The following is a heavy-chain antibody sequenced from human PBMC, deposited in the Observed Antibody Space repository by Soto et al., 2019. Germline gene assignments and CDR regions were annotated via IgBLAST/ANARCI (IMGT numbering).Heavy chain of an antibody. CDR3: ARLALVTRIFDY. Sequence: SETLSLTCAVSGGSISSDGYSWSWIRQPPGKGLEWIGYVYHSGNPYYNPSLKGRVTISLDRSKNPFSLELGSVTAADTAVYYCARLALVTRIFDYWGQGTLVTVSS. J-gene: IGHJ4*02. V-gene: IGHV4-30-2*01. CDR1: GGSISSDGYS. CDR2: VYHSGNP. D-gene: IGHD2-21*02.